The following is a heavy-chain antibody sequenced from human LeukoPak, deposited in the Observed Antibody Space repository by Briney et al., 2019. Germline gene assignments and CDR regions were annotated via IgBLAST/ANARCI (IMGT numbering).Heavy chain of an antibody. Sequence: VASVKVSCKASGFTFTSSAVQWVRQARGQRREWIGWIVVGSGNTNYAQKFQERVTITRDMSTSTAYMELSSLRSEDTAVYYCAAGRITIFSGAFDIWGQGTMVTVSS. V-gene: IGHV1-58*01. D-gene: IGHD3-3*01. CDR3: AAGRITIFSGAFDI. CDR2: IVVGSGNT. J-gene: IGHJ3*02. CDR1: GFTFTSSA.